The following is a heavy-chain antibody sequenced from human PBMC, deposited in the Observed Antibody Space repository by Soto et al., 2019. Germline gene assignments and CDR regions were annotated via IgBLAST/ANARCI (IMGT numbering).Heavy chain of an antibody. D-gene: IGHD3-3*01. V-gene: IGHV1-2*04. Sequence: QVQLVQSGAEVKKPGASVKVSCKASGYTFTGYYMHWVRQAPGQGLEWMGWINPNSGGTNYAQKFQGWVTMTRDTSISTAYMELSRLRSDDTAVYYCARAGVLRFLEWSLDGYYYYYGMDVWGQGTTVTVSS. CDR1: GYTFTGYY. J-gene: IGHJ6*02. CDR2: INPNSGGT. CDR3: ARAGVLRFLEWSLDGYYYYYGMDV.